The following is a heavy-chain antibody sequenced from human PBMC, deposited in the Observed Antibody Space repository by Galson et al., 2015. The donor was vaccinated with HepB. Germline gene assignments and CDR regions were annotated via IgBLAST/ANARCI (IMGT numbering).Heavy chain of an antibody. D-gene: IGHD6-13*01. CDR2: ISSSSSYT. CDR1: GFTFSDYY. V-gene: IGHV3-11*06. CDR3: ARNGPYSSSWYLTQPIDY. Sequence: SLRLSCAASGFTFSDYYMSWIRQAPGKGLEWVSYISSSSSYTNYADSVKGRFTISRDNAKNSLYLQMNSLRAEDTAVYYCARNGPYSSSWYLTQPIDYWGQGTLVTVSS. J-gene: IGHJ4*02.